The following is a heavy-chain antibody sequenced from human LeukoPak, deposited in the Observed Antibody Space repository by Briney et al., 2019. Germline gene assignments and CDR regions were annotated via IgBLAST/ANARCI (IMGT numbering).Heavy chain of an antibody. CDR1: GFTFDDYA. Sequence: PGGSLRLSCADSGFTFDDYAMHRIRQTPEKGLEWIGYMSYSGRTDYGPSLKSRVTMSVDTSKNQFSLKMSYVTAADTGVYYCARGYCRDDICQVFPYWGQGTLVTVSS. D-gene: IGHD2-15*01. CDR2: MSYSGRT. V-gene: IGHV4-59*01. CDR3: ARGYCRDDICQVFPY. J-gene: IGHJ4*02.